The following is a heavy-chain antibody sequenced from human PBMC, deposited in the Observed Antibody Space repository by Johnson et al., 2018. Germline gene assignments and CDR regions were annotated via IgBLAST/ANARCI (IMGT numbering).Heavy chain of an antibody. CDR2: IGYDGSNK. Sequence: QVQLVESGGGVVQPGRSLRLSCAASGFTFSSYGMHWVRQAPGKGLEWVAVIGYDGSNKYYADAVKGRFTISRDNSKNTRYLQMNSLRAEDTAVYYWAKDYGDYAYYYYGMDVWGQGTTVTVSS. D-gene: IGHD4-17*01. V-gene: IGHV3-33*06. CDR1: GFTFSSYG. J-gene: IGHJ6*02. CDR3: AKDYGDYAYYYYGMDV.